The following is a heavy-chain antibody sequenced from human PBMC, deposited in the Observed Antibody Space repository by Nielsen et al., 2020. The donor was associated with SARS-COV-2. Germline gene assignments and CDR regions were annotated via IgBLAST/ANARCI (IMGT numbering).Heavy chain of an antibody. CDR3: ARDGSITIFGVVSMGHYYYGMDV. D-gene: IGHD3-3*01. CDR1: GYTFTSYY. J-gene: IGHJ6*02. Sequence: ASVKVSCKASGYTFTSYYMHWVRQAPGQGLEWMGIINPSGGSTSYAQKFQGRVTMTRDTSTSTVYMELSSLRSEDTAVYYCARDGSITIFGVVSMGHYYYGMDVWGQGTTVTVSS. V-gene: IGHV1-46*01. CDR2: INPSGGST.